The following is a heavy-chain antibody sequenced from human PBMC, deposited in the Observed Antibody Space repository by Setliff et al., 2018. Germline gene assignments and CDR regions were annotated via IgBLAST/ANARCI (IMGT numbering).Heavy chain of an antibody. V-gene: IGHV4-61*02. CDR2: IHASGST. CDR3: ARSGDYGSGRLSP. D-gene: IGHD3-10*01. CDR1: GGSISSGDHY. Sequence: SETLSLTCTVSGGSISSGDHYWSWIRQPAGKGLEWIGRIHASGSTNYNPSLKSRVTISLDTSNNQLSLKLSSVTAAETAMYYCARSGDYGSGRLSPWGQGTLVTVSS. J-gene: IGHJ5*02.